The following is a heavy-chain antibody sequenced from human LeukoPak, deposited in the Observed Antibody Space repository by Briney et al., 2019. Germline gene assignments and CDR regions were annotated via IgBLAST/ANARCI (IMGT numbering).Heavy chain of an antibody. CDR1: GYTFTGYY. CDR3: ARGSGWYQYGMDV. J-gene: IGHJ6*02. D-gene: IGHD6-19*01. CDR2: INPNSGGT. Sequence: ASVKVSCKASGYTFTGYYMHWVRPAPGQGLEWMGWINPNSGGTNYAQKFQGRVTMTRDTSISTAYMELSRLISDDTAVYYCARGSGWYQYGMDVWGQGTTVTVSS. V-gene: IGHV1-2*02.